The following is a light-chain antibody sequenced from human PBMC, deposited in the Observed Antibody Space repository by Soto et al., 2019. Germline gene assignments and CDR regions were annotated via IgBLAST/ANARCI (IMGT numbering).Light chain of an antibody. Sequence: QSVLTQPPSASGSPGQSVTISCTGTSGDVGDFAYVSWHQQHPGKAPKLLLYEVTKRPSGVPDRFSGSKSGNTAYLTVSGLQADDEADYYCSSYIGSKNVIFGAGTKFTVL. CDR3: SSYIGSKNVI. CDR2: EVT. V-gene: IGLV2-8*01. J-gene: IGLJ2*01. CDR1: SGDVGDFAY.